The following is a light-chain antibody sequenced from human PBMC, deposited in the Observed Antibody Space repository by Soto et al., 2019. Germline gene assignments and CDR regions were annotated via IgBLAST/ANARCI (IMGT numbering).Light chain of an antibody. CDR3: QPDNSYFT. V-gene: IGKV1-5*01. Sequence: DGQMTQSPSTLSASVGDRVTITCRASQSISSWLAWYQQKPGKAPKLLIYDAASLESGVPSRFRGSGSGTEFTLTLRSLQPDDFATYECQPDNSYFTFGQGTKLEIK. CDR2: DAA. CDR1: QSISSW. J-gene: IGKJ2*01.